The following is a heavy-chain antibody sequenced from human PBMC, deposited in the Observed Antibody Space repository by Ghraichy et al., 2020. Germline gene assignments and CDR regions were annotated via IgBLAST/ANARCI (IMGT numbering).Heavy chain of an antibody. CDR3: ARALGYSSSEGVRYNWFDP. J-gene: IGHJ5*02. V-gene: IGHV4-30-2*01. Sequence: SETLSLTCAVSGGSISSGGYSWSWIRQPPGKGLEWIGYIYHSGSTYYNPSLKSRVTISVDRSKNQFSLKLSSVTAADTAVYYCARALGYSSSEGVRYNWFDPWGQGTLVTVSS. CDR1: GGSISSGGYS. D-gene: IGHD6-13*01. CDR2: IYHSGST.